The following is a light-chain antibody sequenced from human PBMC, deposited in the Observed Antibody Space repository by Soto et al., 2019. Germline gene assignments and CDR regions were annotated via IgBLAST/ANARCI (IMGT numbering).Light chain of an antibody. CDR1: PGINNY. CDR2: DAS. CDR3: QNYDNVPVI. V-gene: IGKV1-27*01. Sequence: DIQMTQSPSSLSASIGDRVTIACRASPGINNYLAWYQQKPWKVPNLLIYDASTLKSGVPSRFSGSGSGTDFTLTISSLQPEDVATYFCQNYDNVPVIFGPGTKVDIK. J-gene: IGKJ3*01.